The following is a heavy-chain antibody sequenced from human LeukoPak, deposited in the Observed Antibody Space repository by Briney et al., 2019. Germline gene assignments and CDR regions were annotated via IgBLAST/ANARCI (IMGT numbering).Heavy chain of an antibody. Sequence: SETLSLTCTVSGGSIDSYYWSWIRQPPGKGLEWIGYIYYTGSTEYHPSLKSRVTISLDTSKDQFSLKLTSVTAADTAVYYCARVYQSAEYYFDYWGQGNLVSVSS. D-gene: IGHD2-2*01. CDR1: GGSIDSYY. CDR2: IYYTGST. CDR3: ARVYQSAEYYFDY. J-gene: IGHJ4*02. V-gene: IGHV4-59*01.